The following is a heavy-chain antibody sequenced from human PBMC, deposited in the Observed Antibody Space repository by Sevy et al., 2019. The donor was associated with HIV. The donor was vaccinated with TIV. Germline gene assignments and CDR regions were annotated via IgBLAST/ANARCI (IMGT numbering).Heavy chain of an antibody. CDR3: ATLGYCSGGTYYHY. J-gene: IGHJ4*02. D-gene: IGHD2-15*01. CDR2: IIFSTGDT. Sequence: GGSLRLSCSVSEFTFHSCDMSWVRQAPGKGLEWVSTIIFSTGDTYYADSVKGRFTISRDNSKNTLYLQMHSLRADDTAVHYCATLGYCSGGTYYHYWGQGTLVTVSS. CDR1: EFTFHSCD. V-gene: IGHV3-23*01.